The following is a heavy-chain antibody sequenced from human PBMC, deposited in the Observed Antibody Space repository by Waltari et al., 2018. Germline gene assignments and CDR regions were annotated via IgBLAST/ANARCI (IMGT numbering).Heavy chain of an antibody. CDR3: ARGRQWLVSGFDY. CDR2: INHSGST. J-gene: IGHJ4*02. Sequence: VQLQQWGAGLLKPSETLCLTVAVYGGCFPGYYCSWTRQSPGKGLEGIGEINHSGSTNFNPSLKSRVTISVDKSKNQFSLKLSSVTAADTAVYYCARGRQWLVSGFDYWGQGTLVTVSS. D-gene: IGHD6-19*01. CDR1: GGCFPGYY. V-gene: IGHV4-34*01.